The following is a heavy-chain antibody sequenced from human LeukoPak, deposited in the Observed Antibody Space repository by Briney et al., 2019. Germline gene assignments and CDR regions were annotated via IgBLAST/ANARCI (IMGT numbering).Heavy chain of an antibody. CDR2: ISTYNGDT. J-gene: IGHJ4*02. CDR3: ARDPSNTSGWYIYFDF. D-gene: IGHD6-19*01. Sequence: ASVKVSCKTSGYSFTHYAISWVRQAPGQGLEWMGWISTYNGDTKYAQKLQGRVTITSDTSTSTVYMELRSLRSDDTAVYYCARDPSNTSGWYIYFDFWGQGTLVTVSS. V-gene: IGHV1-18*01. CDR1: GYSFTHYA.